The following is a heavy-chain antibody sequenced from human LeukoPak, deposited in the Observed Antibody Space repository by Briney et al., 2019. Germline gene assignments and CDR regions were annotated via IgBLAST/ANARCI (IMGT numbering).Heavy chain of an antibody. J-gene: IGHJ4*02. CDR3: ARAQGVYYYDSSGDFDY. CDR1: GFTFSDYY. D-gene: IGHD3-22*01. CDR2: ISSSGSTI. V-gene: IGHV3-11*04. Sequence: PGGSLRLSCAASGFTFSDYYMSWIRQAPGKGLEWVSYISSSGSTIYYADSVKGRFTISRDNAKNSLYLQMNSLRAEDTAVYYCARAQGVYYYDSSGDFDYWGQGTLVTVSS.